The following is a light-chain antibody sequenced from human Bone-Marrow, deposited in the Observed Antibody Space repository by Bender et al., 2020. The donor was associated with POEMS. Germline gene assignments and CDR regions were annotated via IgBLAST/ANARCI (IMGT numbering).Light chain of an antibody. CDR2: SSH. V-gene: IGLV1-44*01. CDR1: SSNIGAHA. Sequence: QSVLTQPPSASGTPGQRVTISCSGGSSNIGAHAVNWYQHLPGTAPKLLLYSSHRRPSEVPDRFPGSRSGTSASLAISGLQSEDEADYYCAVWDDSLNGWVFGGGTKLTVL. CDR3: AVWDDSLNGWV. J-gene: IGLJ3*02.